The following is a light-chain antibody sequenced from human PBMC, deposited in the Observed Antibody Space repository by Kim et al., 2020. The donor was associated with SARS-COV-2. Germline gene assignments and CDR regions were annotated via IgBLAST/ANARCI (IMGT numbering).Light chain of an antibody. Sequence: QSALTQPASVSGSPGQSITISCTGTSSDVGGYNYVSWYQQHPGKAPKLMIYDVSNRPSGVSNRFSGSKSGNTASLTISGLQAEDEDDYYCSSYTSSWKVVLGGGTQETVL. J-gene: IGLJ2*01. CDR1: SSDVGGYNY. CDR3: SSYTSSWKVV. CDR2: DVS. V-gene: IGLV2-14*03.